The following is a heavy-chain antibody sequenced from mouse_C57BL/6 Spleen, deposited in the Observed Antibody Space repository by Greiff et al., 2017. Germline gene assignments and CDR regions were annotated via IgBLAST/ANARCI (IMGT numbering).Heavy chain of an antibody. CDR3: ARHGFYDGYYLYYFDY. D-gene: IGHD2-3*01. Sequence: QVQLQQSGAELVKPGASVKLSCKASGYTFTEYTIHWVKQRSGQGLEWIGWFYPGSGSIKYNEKFRDKATLTADKSSSTVYMELSRLTSEDSAFYFCARHGFYDGYYLYYFDYWGQGTTLTVSS. V-gene: IGHV1-62-2*01. CDR1: GYTFTEYT. J-gene: IGHJ2*01. CDR2: FYPGSGSI.